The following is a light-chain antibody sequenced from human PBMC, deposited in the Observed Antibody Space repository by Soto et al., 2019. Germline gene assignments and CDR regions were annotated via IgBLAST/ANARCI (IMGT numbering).Light chain of an antibody. V-gene: IGLV2-14*01. CDR2: EVS. J-gene: IGLJ2*01. CDR3: SSYTSSSTLV. CDR1: SSDVGGYNY. Sequence: QSALTQPASVSGSPGQSITISCTGTSSDVGGYNYVSWYQQHPGKAPKLMIYEVSNRPSGVSNRFSGSKSGNTASLTISGLQAEDEADYYCSSYTSSSTLVFGGGTQVPVL.